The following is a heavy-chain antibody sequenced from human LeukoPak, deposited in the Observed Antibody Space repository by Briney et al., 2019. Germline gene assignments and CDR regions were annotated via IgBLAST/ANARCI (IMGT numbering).Heavy chain of an antibody. CDR1: GFTFSSYA. J-gene: IGHJ4*02. CDR2: ISYDGSNK. V-gene: IGHV3-30-3*01. Sequence: GGSLRLSCAASGFTFSSYAMHWVRQAPGKGLEWVAVISYDGSNKYNADSVKGRFTISRDNSKNTLYLQMNSLRAEDTAVYYCAREGIAAAFDYWGQGTLVTVSS. D-gene: IGHD6-13*01. CDR3: AREGIAAAFDY.